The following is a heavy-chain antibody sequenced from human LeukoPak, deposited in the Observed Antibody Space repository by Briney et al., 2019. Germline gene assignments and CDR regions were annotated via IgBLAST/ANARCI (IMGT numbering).Heavy chain of an antibody. J-gene: IGHJ4*02. D-gene: IGHD3-22*01. CDR2: VSGNGGTT. CDR3: AKSDYFYSSGHPSSFEY. Sequence: GGSLRLSCAASGFPFSSYAMSWVRQAPGRALEWVSAVSGNGGTTYYADSVKGRFTISRDNSKNTLYLQMNSLRAEDTAVYYCAKSDYFYSSGHPSSFEYWGQGTLVTVSS. CDR1: GFPFSSYA. V-gene: IGHV3-23*01.